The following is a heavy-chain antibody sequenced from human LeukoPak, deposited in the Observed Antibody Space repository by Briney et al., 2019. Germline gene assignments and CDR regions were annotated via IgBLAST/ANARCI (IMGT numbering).Heavy chain of an antibody. V-gene: IGHV4-39*07. J-gene: IGHJ3*02. CDR2: MCYSGNT. D-gene: IGHD4-11*01. Sequence: SETLSLTCTSSGDSISSSTYYWGWIRQPPGKGLEWIGSMCYSGNTYYNPSLKSRVTISVDTSKNQFSLKLSSVTAADTAVYYCARLRMTTVLYDAFDIWGQGTMVTVSS. CDR1: GDSISSSTYY. CDR3: ARLRMTTVLYDAFDI.